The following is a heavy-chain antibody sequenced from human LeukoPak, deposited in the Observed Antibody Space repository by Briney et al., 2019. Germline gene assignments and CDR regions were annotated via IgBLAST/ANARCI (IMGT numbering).Heavy chain of an antibody. CDR2: INAGNGNT. CDR3: AGPNYDSSGYHY. D-gene: IGHD3-22*01. CDR1: GYTFTRYA. V-gene: IGHV1-3*01. J-gene: IGHJ4*02. Sequence: ASVKVSCKASGYTFTRYAMQWVRQAPGQRLEWMGWINAGNGNTKYSQKFQGRVTITRDTSASTAYMELSSLRSEDTAVYYCAGPNYDSSGYHYWGQGTLVTVSS.